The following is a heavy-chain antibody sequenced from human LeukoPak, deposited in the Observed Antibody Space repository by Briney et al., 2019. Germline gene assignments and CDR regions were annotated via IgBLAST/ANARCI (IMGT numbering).Heavy chain of an antibody. Sequence: GSLRLSCAASGFTFSNAWMSWIRQPPGKGLEWIAYISDIGSINYNPSPKSRVTISVDTSKNQFSLKLSSVTATDTAVYYCARGRSGSRLNWFDPWGQGTLVTVSS. CDR2: ISDIGSI. V-gene: IGHV4-59*12. D-gene: IGHD1-26*01. J-gene: IGHJ5*02. CDR3: ARGRSGSRLNWFDP. CDR1: GFTFSNAW.